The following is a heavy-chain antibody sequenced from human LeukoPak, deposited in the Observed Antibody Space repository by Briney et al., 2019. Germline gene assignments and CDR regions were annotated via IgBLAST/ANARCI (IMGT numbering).Heavy chain of an antibody. J-gene: IGHJ6*02. CDR2: IYHSGST. CDR1: GGSISSSNW. V-gene: IGHV4-4*02. Sequence: SETLSLTCAVSGGSISSSNWWSWVRQPPGKGLEWIGEIYHSGSTNYNPSLKSRVTMSVDKSKNQFSLKLSSVTAADTAVYYCARYMSSSWSPYYYYGMDVWGQGTTVTVSS. CDR3: ARYMSSSWSPYYYYGMDV. D-gene: IGHD6-13*01.